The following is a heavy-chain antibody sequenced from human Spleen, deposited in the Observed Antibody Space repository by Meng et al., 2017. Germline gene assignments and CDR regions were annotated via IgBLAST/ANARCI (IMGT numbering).Heavy chain of an antibody. J-gene: IGHJ4*02. CDR3: AREPHEDYDSVWGSYRRHYYFDY. CDR2: IKQDGSEK. V-gene: IGHV3-7*01. D-gene: IGHD3-16*02. Sequence: GGSLRLSCAASRFTFSSYWMSWVRQAPGKGLEWVANIKQDGSEKYYVDSVKGRFTISRDNAKNSLYLQMNSLRAEDTAVYYCAREPHEDYDSVWGSYRRHYYFDYWGQGTLVTVSS. CDR1: RFTFSSYW.